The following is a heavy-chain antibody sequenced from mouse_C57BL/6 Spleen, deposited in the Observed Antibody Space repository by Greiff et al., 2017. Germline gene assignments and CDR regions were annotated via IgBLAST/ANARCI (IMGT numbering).Heavy chain of an antibody. D-gene: IGHD1-1*01. CDR3: TRGYSGSSWFAY. CDR1: GYTFTDYE. J-gene: IGHJ3*01. V-gene: IGHV1-15*01. Sequence: VQLQQSGAELVRPGASVTLSCKASGYTFTDYEMHWVKQTPVHGLEWIGAIDPETGGTAYTQKFKGKAILPADKSSSTAYMELRSLSSEAAAVYFCTRGYSGSSWFAYWGQGTLVTVSA. CDR2: IDPETGGT.